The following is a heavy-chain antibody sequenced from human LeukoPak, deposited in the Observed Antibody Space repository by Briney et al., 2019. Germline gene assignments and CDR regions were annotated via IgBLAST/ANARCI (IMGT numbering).Heavy chain of an antibody. CDR3: ATISAQTFDI. J-gene: IGHJ3*02. D-gene: IGHD5-24*01. CDR2: IKPDGIDK. V-gene: IGHV3-7*01. CDR1: GFTFRSHW. Sequence: GGSLRLSCVGSGFTFRSHWVNWVRQSPGKGLEWVANIKPDGIDKYYVDSARGRFTVSRDNAKNSAFLQMNSLSAEDTAIYYCATISAQTFDIWGQGTVVSVSS.